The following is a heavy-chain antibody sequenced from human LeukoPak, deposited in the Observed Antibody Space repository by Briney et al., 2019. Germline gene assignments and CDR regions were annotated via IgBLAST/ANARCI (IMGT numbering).Heavy chain of an antibody. CDR3: ARRRSYYVSGSYYKEPNYYMDV. Sequence: SETLSLTCAVYGGSISSYYWSWIRQPPGKGLEWIGYIYYSGSTNYKPSLKSRVTISVDTSKNQFSLRLTSVTAADTAVYYCARRRSYYVSGSYYKEPNYYMDVWGKGTTVTISS. D-gene: IGHD3-10*01. J-gene: IGHJ6*03. CDR2: IYYSGST. CDR1: GGSISSYY. V-gene: IGHV4-59*12.